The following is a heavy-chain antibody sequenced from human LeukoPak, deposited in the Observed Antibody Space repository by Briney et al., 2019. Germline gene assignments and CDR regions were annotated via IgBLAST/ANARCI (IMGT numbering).Heavy chain of an antibody. CDR2: IKQDGSEK. J-gene: IGHJ4*02. CDR3: AKESGSYDFDY. Sequence: GGSLRLSCAASGFTFSSYWMSWVRQAPGKGLEWVANIKQDGSEKYYVDSVKGRFTISRDNAKNSLYLQMNSLRAEDTAVYYCAKESGSYDFDYWGQGTLVTVSS. CDR1: GFTFSSYW. D-gene: IGHD1-26*01. V-gene: IGHV3-7*01.